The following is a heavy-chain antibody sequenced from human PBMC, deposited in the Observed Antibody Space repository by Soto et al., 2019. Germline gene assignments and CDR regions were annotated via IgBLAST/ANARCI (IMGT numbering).Heavy chain of an antibody. Sequence: SETLSLTCTVSGGSISTATYFWGWIRQPPGKGLEWIGSIYYSGSTYYNPALKSRLTVSIDTSKNQFSLKLTSVTAADTATYFCARHQFCTGGVCHKFDFWGQGTLVTGSS. D-gene: IGHD2-8*02. CDR2: IYYSGST. V-gene: IGHV4-39*01. CDR1: GGSISTATYF. CDR3: ARHQFCTGGVCHKFDF. J-gene: IGHJ4*02.